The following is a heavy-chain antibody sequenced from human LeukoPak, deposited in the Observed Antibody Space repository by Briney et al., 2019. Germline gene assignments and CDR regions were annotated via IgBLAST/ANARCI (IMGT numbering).Heavy chain of an antibody. CDR2: ISGSGGST. Sequence: GGSLRLSCAASEFTFSSYAMSWVRQAPGKGLEWVSAISGSGGSTYYADSVKGRFTISRDNSKNTLYLQMNSLRAEDTAVYYCAKSDRSGSYYDSDYWGQGTLVTVSS. CDR3: AKSDRSGSYYDSDY. V-gene: IGHV3-23*01. CDR1: EFTFSSYA. D-gene: IGHD1-26*01. J-gene: IGHJ4*02.